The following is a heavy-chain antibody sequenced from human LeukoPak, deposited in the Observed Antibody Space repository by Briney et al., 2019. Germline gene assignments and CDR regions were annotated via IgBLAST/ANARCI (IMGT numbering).Heavy chain of an antibody. V-gene: IGHV3-21*06. CDR1: GFTFTSYT. Sequence: GGSLRLSCAASGFTFTSYTMNWVRQAPGKGLEWVSLISSGSRFIYYADSVKGRFTISRDNAKNILYPQMNSLRVEDTAIYFCARSAVGTTTPLSYWGQGALVTVSS. J-gene: IGHJ4*02. D-gene: IGHD1-26*01. CDR3: ARSAVGTTTPLSY. CDR2: ISSGSRFI.